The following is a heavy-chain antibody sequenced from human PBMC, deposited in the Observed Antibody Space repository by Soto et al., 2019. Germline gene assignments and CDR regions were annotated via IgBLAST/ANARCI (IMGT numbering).Heavy chain of an antibody. J-gene: IGHJ4*02. Sequence: QLQLQESSPGLVKPSETLSLTCTVSGGSISSSSYYWGWIRQPPGKGLEWIGNIYYSGSTYYNPSLKSRDTISVDTSKNQFSLRLSSVTAADTAVYYCARQGTTVTSKVDYWGQGTLVTISS. V-gene: IGHV4-39*01. CDR1: GGSISSSSYY. D-gene: IGHD4-17*01. CDR2: IYYSGST. CDR3: ARQGTTVTSKVDY.